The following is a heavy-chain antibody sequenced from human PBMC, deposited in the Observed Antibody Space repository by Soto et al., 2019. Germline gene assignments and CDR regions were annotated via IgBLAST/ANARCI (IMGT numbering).Heavy chain of an antibody. CDR2: ISGSGGST. CDR1: GFTFSSYA. Sequence: PGGSLRLSCASSGFTFSSYAISSVRQAPGDGREWVSAISGSGGSTYYADSVKGRFTIFRDNSKNTLYLQMNSLRAEDTAVYYCAKDQNRGLEGEFYYYYMDVWGKGTTVTVSS. V-gene: IGHV3-23*01. J-gene: IGHJ6*03. CDR3: AKDQNRGLEGEFYYYYMDV. D-gene: IGHD3-10*01.